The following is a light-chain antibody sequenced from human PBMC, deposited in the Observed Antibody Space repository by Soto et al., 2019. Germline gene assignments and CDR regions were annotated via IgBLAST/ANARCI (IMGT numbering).Light chain of an antibody. J-gene: IGKJ1*01. V-gene: IGKV3-20*01. CDR2: SAS. Sequence: EIVMTQSPATLSVSPGEGATLSCRASQSVRSTSLVWYQQKPAQAPRLLIYSASTRATGIPDRFSGSGSGTDFTLTISRLEPEDFAVYYCQHYGTSPSTFGRGTKVDIK. CDR3: QHYGTSPST. CDR1: QSVRSTS.